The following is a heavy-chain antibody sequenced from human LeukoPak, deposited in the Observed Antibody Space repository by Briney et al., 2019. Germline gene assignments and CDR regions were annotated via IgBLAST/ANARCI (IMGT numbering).Heavy chain of an antibody. V-gene: IGHV3-20*01. CDR2: INWNGGST. CDR1: GFTFDDYG. D-gene: IGHD3-22*01. Sequence: GGSLRLSCSASGFTFDDYGMSWVRQAPGKGLEWVSGINWNGGSTDYADSVKGRFTISRDNGKNSLYLQMNSLRAEDTALYHCARVSYDSSGYRYFDYWGQGTLVTVSS. J-gene: IGHJ4*02. CDR3: ARVSYDSSGYRYFDY.